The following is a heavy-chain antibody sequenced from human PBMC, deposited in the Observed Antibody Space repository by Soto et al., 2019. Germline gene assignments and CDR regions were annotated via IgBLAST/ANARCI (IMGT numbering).Heavy chain of an antibody. CDR3: ARDPLSNWYPLGFDF. CDR2: IIPIFGTA. V-gene: IGHV1-69*01. Sequence: QVQLVQSGAEVKKPGSSVNVSCKASGGTFSSYAISWVRQAPGQGLEWMGGIIPIFGTANYAQKFQGRVTHTADRSTGTAYLALGSLRSEDTALYYSARDPLSNWYPLGFDFLGQGTLVTLSS. D-gene: IGHD6-13*01. CDR1: GGTFSSYA. J-gene: IGHJ4*02.